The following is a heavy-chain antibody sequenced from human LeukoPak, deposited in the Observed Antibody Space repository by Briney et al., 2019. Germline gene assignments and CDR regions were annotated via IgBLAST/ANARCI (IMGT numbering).Heavy chain of an antibody. Sequence: GGSLRLSCAASGFTFSSYSMNWVRQAPGKGLEWVSSISSSSSYIYYADSVKGRFTISRDNAKNSLYLQMNSLRAEDTAVYYCARRTDGGNFDYWGQGTLVTVPS. D-gene: IGHD2-8*02. CDR2: ISSSSSYI. CDR1: GFTFSSYS. CDR3: ARRTDGGNFDY. J-gene: IGHJ4*02. V-gene: IGHV3-21*01.